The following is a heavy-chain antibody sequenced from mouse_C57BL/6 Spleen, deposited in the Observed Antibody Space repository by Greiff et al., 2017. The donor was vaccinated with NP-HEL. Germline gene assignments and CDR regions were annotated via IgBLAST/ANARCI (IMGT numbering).Heavy chain of an antibody. CDR2: INPNNGGT. V-gene: IGHV1-18*01. J-gene: IGHJ4*01. Sequence: EVQLQQSGPELVKPGASVKIPCKASGYTFTDYNMDWVKQSHGKSLEWIGDINPNNGGTIYNQKFKGKATLTVDKSSSKAYMELRSLTSEDTAVYYWARGGSSYEGAMDYWGQGTSVTVSS. D-gene: IGHD1-1*01. CDR3: ARGGSSYEGAMDY. CDR1: GYTFTDYN.